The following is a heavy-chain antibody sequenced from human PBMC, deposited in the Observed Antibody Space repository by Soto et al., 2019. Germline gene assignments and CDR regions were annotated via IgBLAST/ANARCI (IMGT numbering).Heavy chain of an antibody. V-gene: IGHV5-51*01. D-gene: IGHD3-3*01. CDR3: ARHSFWSGYYTSYYYGMDV. Sequence: KICKNGAWYSITSYWSCGVLQMRGEGLEWVGIIYPGDSDTRYSPSFQGQVTISADKSISTAYLQWSSLKASDTAMYYCARHSFWSGYYTSYYYGMDVWGQGTTVTVPS. J-gene: IGHJ6*02. CDR1: WYSITSYW. CDR2: IYPGDSDT.